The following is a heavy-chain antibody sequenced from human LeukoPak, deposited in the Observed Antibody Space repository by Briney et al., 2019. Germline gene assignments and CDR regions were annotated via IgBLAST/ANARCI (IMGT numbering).Heavy chain of an antibody. D-gene: IGHD3-10*01. CDR2: VSYSGST. J-gene: IGHJ6*02. V-gene: IGHV4-59*08. CDR3: ARLELRHLAMDV. CDR1: GGSISSYY. Sequence: PSETLSLTCTVSGGSISSYYWSWIRQPPGKGLEWIGYVSYSGSTNYIPSLKSRVTISLDTSKNQFSLKLGSVTAADTAVYYCARLELRHLAMDVWGQGTTVTVSS.